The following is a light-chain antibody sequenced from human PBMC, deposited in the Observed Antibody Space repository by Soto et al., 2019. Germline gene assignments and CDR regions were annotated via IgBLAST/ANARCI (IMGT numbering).Light chain of an antibody. CDR3: QQYEGNPT. J-gene: IGKJ1*01. V-gene: IGKV1-5*01. CDR1: QSISSW. Sequence: DIQMTQSPSTLSASVGDRVTITCRASQSISSWLAWYQQKLGRAPRLLIYDASSLESGVPSRFSGSGYGTEFTLTISSLQPDDFATYYCQQYEGNPTFGQGTTVEVK. CDR2: DAS.